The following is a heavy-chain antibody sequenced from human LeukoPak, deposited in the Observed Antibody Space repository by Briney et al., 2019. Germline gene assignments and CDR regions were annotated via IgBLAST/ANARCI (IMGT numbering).Heavy chain of an antibody. CDR2: IYPGDSDT. CDR3: ARPNGGRLWAWYFDY. CDR1: GYSFATYW. J-gene: IGHJ4*02. D-gene: IGHD7-27*01. Sequence: GESLNISCKSSGYSFATYWIGWVRPTPGKGLEWMGLIYPGDSDTRYSPSFQGQVTISADKSISSTSLQWRSLKASHTAMYYCARPNGGRLWAWYFDYWGQGTPVTVSS. V-gene: IGHV5-51*01.